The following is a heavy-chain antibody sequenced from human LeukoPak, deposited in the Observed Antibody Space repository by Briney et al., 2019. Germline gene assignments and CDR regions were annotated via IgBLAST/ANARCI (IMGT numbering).Heavy chain of an antibody. D-gene: IGHD3-10*01. Sequence: ASVKVSCKASGYTFTKFGFNWVRQAPGQGLEWMGWISSSNGKTNYAQKFQGRVTMTTDTSTTTAFMELRSLRSDDTAVYYCARGQLDWFFDFWGHGTLVTVSS. V-gene: IGHV1-18*01. J-gene: IGHJ2*01. CDR3: ARGQLDWFFDF. CDR2: ISSSNGKT. CDR1: GYTFTKFG.